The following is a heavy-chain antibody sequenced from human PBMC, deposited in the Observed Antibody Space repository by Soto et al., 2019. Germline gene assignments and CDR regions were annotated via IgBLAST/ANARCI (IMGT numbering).Heavy chain of an antibody. D-gene: IGHD3-10*01. Sequence: GGSLRLSCAASGFAFSSHPMSWVRQAPEKGLEWVSGISDSGGLTYNADSVKGRFTISRDNSKNTLYLQMNSLRAEDTAVYYCARRAIGSSRAFDIWGQGTMVTVSS. J-gene: IGHJ3*02. CDR1: GFAFSSHP. V-gene: IGHV3-23*01. CDR3: ARRAIGSSRAFDI. CDR2: ISDSGGLT.